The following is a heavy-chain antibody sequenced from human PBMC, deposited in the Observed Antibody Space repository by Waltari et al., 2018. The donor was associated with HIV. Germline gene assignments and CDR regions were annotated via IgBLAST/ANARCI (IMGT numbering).Heavy chain of an antibody. CDR2: IYYSGST. V-gene: IGHV4-59*01. Sequence: QVQLQESGPGLVKPSETLSLTCTVSGGSISSYYWSWIRQPPGKGLEWIVYIYYSGSTNHNPSLKSRFTISVDTAKIQFSLKLSSVTAADTAVYSCARGGYSSSWYLNWFDPWGQGTLVTVSS. D-gene: IGHD6-13*01. CDR1: GGSISSYY. CDR3: ARGGYSSSWYLNWFDP. J-gene: IGHJ5*02.